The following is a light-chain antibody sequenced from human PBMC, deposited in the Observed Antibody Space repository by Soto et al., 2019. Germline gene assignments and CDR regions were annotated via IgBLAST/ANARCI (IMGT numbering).Light chain of an antibody. V-gene: IGKV1-5*01. J-gene: IGKJ5*01. CDR1: QSISRW. CDR3: QQYNSYSIT. CDR2: DAS. Sequence: DIQMTQSRSTLSASVGGRFTITCLAIQSISRWLAWYQQKPGKAPKLLIYDASSLESGVPSRFRGSGSGTEFTLTISSLPPDDFETYYCQQYNSYSITFGQGTRLEIK.